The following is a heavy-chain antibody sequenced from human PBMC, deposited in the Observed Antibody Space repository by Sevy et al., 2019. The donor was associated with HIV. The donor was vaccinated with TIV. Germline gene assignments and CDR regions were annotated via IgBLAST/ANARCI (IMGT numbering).Heavy chain of an antibody. Sequence: GGSLRLSCAASGFTFSNYIINWVRQAPGKGLEWVSSISNSGTYIYYADSVKGRFTISTDNAKNSLYRQMNSLRAEETAVYYCARYEEDTTLVNAFDIWGQGTMVTVSS. V-gene: IGHV3-21*01. J-gene: IGHJ3*02. CDR1: GFTFSNYI. D-gene: IGHD5-18*01. CDR3: ARYEEDTTLVNAFDI. CDR2: ISNSGTYI.